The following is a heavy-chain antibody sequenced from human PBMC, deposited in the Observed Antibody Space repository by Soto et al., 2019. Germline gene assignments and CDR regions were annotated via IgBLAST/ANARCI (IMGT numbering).Heavy chain of an antibody. CDR2: ISGSGNAM. Sequence: PGGSLRLSCAASGFTFSSYEMNWVRQAPGKGLEWVSYISGSGNAMFYADSVKGRFTISRDNAKNSLSLQMNSLRAEDTAVYYCARGLFGELSPGGIDYFDYWGQGTLVTVSS. CDR1: GFTFSSYE. V-gene: IGHV3-48*03. J-gene: IGHJ4*02. CDR3: ARGLFGELSPGGIDYFDY. D-gene: IGHD3-10*01.